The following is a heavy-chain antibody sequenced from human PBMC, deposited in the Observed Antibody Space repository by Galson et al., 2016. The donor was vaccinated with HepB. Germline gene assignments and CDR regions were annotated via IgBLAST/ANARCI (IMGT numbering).Heavy chain of an antibody. Sequence: SLRLSCAASGFFFSGRAMSWVRQAPGKGLEWVSGINNGAATTGYAASVKGRFIISRDNSKNTLYLQMNSLRTEDTAVYYCARDDYSGGRGSPDYWGQGTLVTVSS. J-gene: IGHJ4*02. D-gene: IGHD4/OR15-4a*01. V-gene: IGHV3-23*01. CDR1: GFFFSGRA. CDR2: INNGAATT. CDR3: ARDDYSGGRGSPDY.